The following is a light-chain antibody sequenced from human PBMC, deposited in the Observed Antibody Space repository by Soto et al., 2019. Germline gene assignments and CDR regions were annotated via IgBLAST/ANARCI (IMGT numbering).Light chain of an antibody. Sequence: EIVLTQSPVTLSLSPGERATLSCRASQSVSTYLAWYQQKPVQAPRLLIYDAFKRATGIPARFSGSGSGTDFTLTISSLEPEDFAVYYCQQRSNWPSTFGGGTKVEIK. J-gene: IGKJ4*01. CDR3: QQRSNWPST. CDR1: QSVSTY. V-gene: IGKV3-11*01. CDR2: DAF.